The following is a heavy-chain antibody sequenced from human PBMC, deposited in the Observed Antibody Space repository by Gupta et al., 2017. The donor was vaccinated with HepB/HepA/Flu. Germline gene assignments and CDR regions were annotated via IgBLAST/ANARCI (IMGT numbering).Heavy chain of an antibody. CDR1: GFTFSSYG. Sequence: QVQLVESGGGVVQPGRVLRLSCAASGFTFSSYGMHWVRQAPGKGLEWVAVISYDGSNKYYADSVKGRFTISRDNSKNTLYLQMNSLRAEDTAVYYCAKDVVGSLRYWGQGTLVTVFS. CDR2: ISYDGSNK. CDR3: AKDVVGSLRY. V-gene: IGHV3-30*18. J-gene: IGHJ4*02. D-gene: IGHD2-15*01.